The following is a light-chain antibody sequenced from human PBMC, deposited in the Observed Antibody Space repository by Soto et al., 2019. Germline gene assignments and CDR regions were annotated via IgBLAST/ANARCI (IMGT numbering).Light chain of an antibody. CDR3: QQRANWPRA. J-gene: IGKJ1*01. CDR1: ESVSDY. CDR2: DAS. Sequence: EIVLTQSPATLSLSPGERVTLSCRASESVSDYLAWYQQKPGQAPRLLIYDASNRAAGIPTRFSGSGSGTDFTLTISSLEPDYFAVYDCQQRANWPRAFGQGTKVDIK. V-gene: IGKV3-11*01.